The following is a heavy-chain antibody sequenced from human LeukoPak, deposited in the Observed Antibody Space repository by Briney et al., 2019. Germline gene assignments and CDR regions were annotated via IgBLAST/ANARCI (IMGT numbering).Heavy chain of an antibody. J-gene: IGHJ3*02. CDR1: GFTFSSYG. V-gene: IGHV3-53*01. D-gene: IGHD1-1*01. CDR2: IYSGVST. CDR3: ATGRYNWSGLGAFDI. Sequence: GGSLRLSCAASGFTFSSYGMGWVRQTPGKGLEWVSFIYSGVSTYYADPVKGRFTISRDSSKNTLYLQMNSLRDEDTAVYYCATGRYNWSGLGAFDIWGQGTMVTVSS.